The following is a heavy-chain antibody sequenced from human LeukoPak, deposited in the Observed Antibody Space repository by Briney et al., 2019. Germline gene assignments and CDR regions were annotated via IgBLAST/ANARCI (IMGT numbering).Heavy chain of an antibody. CDR2: IYYSGTT. CDR1: GDSISSYY. Sequence: SETLSLTCTVSGDSISSYYWTWIREPPGRGLEWMGYIYYSGTTNYNPSLKSRVTISVDTSKNQFSLKLSSVTAADTAVYYCARVKYYYDRSGDYYFDMWGQGTMVTVSS. CDR3: ARVKYYYDRSGDYYFDM. J-gene: IGHJ3*02. D-gene: IGHD3-22*01. V-gene: IGHV4-59*01.